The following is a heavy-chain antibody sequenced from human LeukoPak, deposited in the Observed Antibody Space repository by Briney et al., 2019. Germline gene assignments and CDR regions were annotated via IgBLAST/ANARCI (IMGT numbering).Heavy chain of an antibody. J-gene: IGHJ4*02. CDR3: ARDGGDPYNAADY. Sequence: SETLSLTCTVSGGSITSHYWSWIRQPPGKGLEWIGYIYYSGSTNYNPSLKSRVTMSVDTPKNQVSLKLTSVTAADTAVYYCARDGGDPYNAADYWGQGTLVTVSS. CDR1: GGSITSHY. CDR2: IYYSGST. V-gene: IGHV4-59*11. D-gene: IGHD5-24*01.